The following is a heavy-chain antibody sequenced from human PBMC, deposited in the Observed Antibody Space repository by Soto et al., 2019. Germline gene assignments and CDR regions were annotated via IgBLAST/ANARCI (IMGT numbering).Heavy chain of an antibody. Sequence: TLSLTCTVSGGSISSSSYYWGWIRQPPGKGLEWIGSIYYSGSTYYNPSLKSRVTISVDTSKNQFSLKLSSVTAADTAVYYCARHEWTYYDILTGSYGMDVWGQGTTVTVSS. CDR2: IYYSGST. CDR3: ARHEWTYYDILTGSYGMDV. CDR1: GGSISSSSYY. D-gene: IGHD3-9*01. V-gene: IGHV4-39*01. J-gene: IGHJ6*02.